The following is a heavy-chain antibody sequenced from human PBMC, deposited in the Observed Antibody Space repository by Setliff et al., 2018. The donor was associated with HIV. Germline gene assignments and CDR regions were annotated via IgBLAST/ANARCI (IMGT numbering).Heavy chain of an antibody. D-gene: IGHD2-8*02. CDR1: GYSISSSHW. Sequence: SETLSLTCAVSGYSISSSHWWGWIRQPPGKGLEWIGYIYYSGSTNYNPSLKSRATMSVDTSKNQFSLKLNSVSAADTAVYYCTVYNTGSSKDHYWGQGVPVTVSS. J-gene: IGHJ4*02. V-gene: IGHV4-28*01. CDR3: TVYNTGSSKDHY. CDR2: IYYSGST.